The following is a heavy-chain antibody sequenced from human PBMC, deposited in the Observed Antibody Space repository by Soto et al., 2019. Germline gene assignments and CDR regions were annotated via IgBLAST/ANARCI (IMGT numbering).Heavy chain of an antibody. CDR1: RGYFITSA. J-gene: IGHJ6*02. Sequence: SVKVSCKGSRGYFITSAITWVRQAPGQGLEWMGRIIPMYDAKNYAQNSPGRVTITADEPSNTAYMEMSSLTSEDTPSYYCATSVGAIGYRFFNMDVCGPGTTVTVSS. CDR2: IIPMYDAK. V-gene: IGHV1-69*13. D-gene: IGHD2-15*01. CDR3: ATSVGAIGYRFFNMDV.